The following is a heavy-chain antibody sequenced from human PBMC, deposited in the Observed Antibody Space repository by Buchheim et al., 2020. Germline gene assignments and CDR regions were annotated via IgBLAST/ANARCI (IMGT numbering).Heavy chain of an antibody. Sequence: EVQLLESGGGLVQPGGSLRLSCAASGFTFSSYAMSWVRQAPGTGLEWVSAISGRGGSTYYADSVKGRFTIPRDNSKHTLYLQMNSLRAEDTAVYYCAKDKLRSGSSWSIDYWGQGTL. CDR3: AKDKLRSGSSWSIDY. V-gene: IGHV3-23*01. J-gene: IGHJ4*02. D-gene: IGHD6-13*01. CDR1: GFTFSSYA. CDR2: ISGRGGST.